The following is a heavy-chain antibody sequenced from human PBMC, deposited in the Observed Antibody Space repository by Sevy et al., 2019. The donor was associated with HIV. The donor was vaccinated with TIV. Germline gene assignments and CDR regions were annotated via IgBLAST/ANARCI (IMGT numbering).Heavy chain of an antibody. CDR2: ISSSSSYI. D-gene: IGHD1-26*01. Sequence: GGSLRLSCAASGFTFSSYSMNWVRQAPGKGLEWVSSISSSSSYIYYAHSVKGRFTISRDNAKNSLYLQMNSLRAEDTAVYYCARDKVVGARNDAFDIWGQGTMVTVSS. CDR1: GFTFSSYS. J-gene: IGHJ3*02. CDR3: ARDKVVGARNDAFDI. V-gene: IGHV3-21*01.